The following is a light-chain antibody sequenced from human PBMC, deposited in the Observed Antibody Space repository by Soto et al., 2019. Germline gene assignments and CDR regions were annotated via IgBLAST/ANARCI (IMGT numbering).Light chain of an antibody. J-gene: IGKJ5*01. Sequence: EIVLTQFPGTLSLSPGERATLSCRASQSVSSSYLAWYQQKPGQAPRLLIYGASSRATGIPDRFSGGGSGTDFTLTISRLEPEDFATYYCQQYDSTLITFGQGTRLEIK. V-gene: IGKV3-20*01. CDR2: GAS. CDR1: QSVSSSY. CDR3: QQYDSTLIT.